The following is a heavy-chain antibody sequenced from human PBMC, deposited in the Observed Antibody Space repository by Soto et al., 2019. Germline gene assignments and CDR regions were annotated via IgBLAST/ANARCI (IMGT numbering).Heavy chain of an antibody. J-gene: IGHJ6*02. CDR1: GFTFSTYA. Sequence: GGSLRLSCAASGFTFSTYAMAWVRQAPGKGLEWASGVSASGLNTDYADPVKGRFTISRDNSKNTLYLQMNSLRAGDTAVYYCARRHGPGGLDVWGQGTTVTVSS. V-gene: IGHV3-23*01. D-gene: IGHD4-17*01. CDR3: ARRHGPGGLDV. CDR2: VSASGLNT.